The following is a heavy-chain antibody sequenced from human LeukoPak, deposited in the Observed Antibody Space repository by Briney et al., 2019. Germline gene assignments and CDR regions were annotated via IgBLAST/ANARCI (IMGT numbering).Heavy chain of an antibody. D-gene: IGHD4-23*01. V-gene: IGHV3-11*01. CDR2: ISSSGSTI. CDR3: AKCMTTVVTPEYYYGMDV. CDR1: GFTFSDYY. Sequence: GGSLRLSCAASGFTFSDYYMSWIRQAPGKGLEWVSYISSSGSTIYYADSVKGRFTISRDNSKNTLYLQMNSLRAEDTAVYYCAKCMTTVVTPEYYYGMDVWGQGTTVTVSS. J-gene: IGHJ6*02.